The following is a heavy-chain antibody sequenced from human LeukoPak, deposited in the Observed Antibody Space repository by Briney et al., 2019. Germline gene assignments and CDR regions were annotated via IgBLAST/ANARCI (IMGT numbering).Heavy chain of an antibody. D-gene: IGHD3-9*01. CDR2: INPSGGST. V-gene: IGHV1-46*01. J-gene: IGHJ2*01. Sequence: ASVKVSCKASGYTFTSYYMHWVRQAPGQGLEWMGIINPSGGSTSYAQKFQGRVTMTRDTSTSTVYMELSSLRSEDTAVYYCASGKDDILTGYYIDWYFDLWGRGTLVTVSS. CDR3: ASGKDDILTGYYIDWYFDL. CDR1: GYTFTSYY.